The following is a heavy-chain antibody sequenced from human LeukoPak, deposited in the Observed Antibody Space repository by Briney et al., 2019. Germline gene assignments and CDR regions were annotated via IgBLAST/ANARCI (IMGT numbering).Heavy chain of an antibody. CDR3: AKARSSGGWEQDRDYYYMDV. CDR1: GFTFSSYA. CDR2: ISGSGGST. D-gene: IGHD1-26*01. J-gene: IGHJ6*03. V-gene: IGHV3-23*01. Sequence: QPGGSLRLSCAASGFTFSSYAMSWVRQAPGKGLEWVSAISGSGGSTYYADSVKGRFTISRDNSKNTLYLQMNSLRAEDTAVYYCAKARSSGGWEQDRDYYYMDVWGKGTTVTVSS.